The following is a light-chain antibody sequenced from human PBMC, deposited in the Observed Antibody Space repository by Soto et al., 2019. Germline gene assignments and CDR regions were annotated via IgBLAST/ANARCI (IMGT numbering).Light chain of an antibody. J-gene: IGKJ1*01. CDR3: QQFGSSPWT. CDR1: QSVSSSY. CDR2: AAS. V-gene: IGKV3-20*01. Sequence: EIVLTQSPGTLSLSPEERATLSCRASQSVSSSYLAWYQQKPGQAPSLLIYAASRRATGIPDRFSGSGSGTDFTLTISRLEPEDFVVYYCQQFGSSPWTFGQGTKVEIK.